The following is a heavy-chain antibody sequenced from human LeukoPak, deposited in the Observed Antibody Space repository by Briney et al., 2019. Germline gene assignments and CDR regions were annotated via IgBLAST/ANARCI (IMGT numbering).Heavy chain of an antibody. Sequence: GGSLRLSCTASGFTFSDYAMSWVRQAPGKGLEWVGFIRSKAFGGTTEYGASVTGRVTIPRDDSKNIAYLQMNSLNTEDSAVYYCTRESSPWDTDYDYMDVWGQGTTVTVSS. CDR1: GFTFSDYA. J-gene: IGHJ6*02. D-gene: IGHD4/OR15-4a*01. V-gene: IGHV3-49*04. CDR3: TRESSPWDTDYDYMDV. CDR2: IRSKAFGGTT.